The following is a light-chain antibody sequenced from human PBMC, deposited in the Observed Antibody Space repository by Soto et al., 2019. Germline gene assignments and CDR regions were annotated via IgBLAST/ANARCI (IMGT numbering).Light chain of an antibody. CDR2: DVS. CDR1: SSDVGGYNY. V-gene: IGLV2-14*03. J-gene: IGLJ2*01. CDR3: SSYTTSSTVV. Sequence: QSALTQPASVSGSPGQSITISCTGTSSDVGGYNYVSWYQHHPGKAPKLMIYDVSDRTSGISNRFSGFKSGNTASLTISGLQAEDEADYYCSSYTTSSTVVFGGGTQLTV.